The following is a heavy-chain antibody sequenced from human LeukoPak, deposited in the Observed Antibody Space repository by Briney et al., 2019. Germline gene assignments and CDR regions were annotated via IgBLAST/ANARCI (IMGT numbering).Heavy chain of an antibody. CDR3: ARERADFWSGYFDY. CDR2: ISYDGSNK. Sequence: GALRLSCAASGFTFSSYGMHWVRQAPGKGLEWVAVISYDGSNKYYADSVKGRFTISRDNSKNTLYLQMNSLRAEDTAVYYCARERADFWSGYFDYWGQGTLVTVSS. D-gene: IGHD3-3*01. CDR1: GFTFSSYG. V-gene: IGHV3-30*03. J-gene: IGHJ4*02.